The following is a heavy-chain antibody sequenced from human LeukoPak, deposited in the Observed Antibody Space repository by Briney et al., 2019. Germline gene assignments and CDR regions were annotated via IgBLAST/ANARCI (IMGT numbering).Heavy chain of an antibody. Sequence: GGSLRLSCAASGFTFSSYAMHWVRQAPGKGLEWVAVISYDGSNKYYADSVKGRFTISRDNAKNSLYLQMNSLRAEDTAVYYCARDPGRDGYNSAFDIWGQGTMVTVSS. D-gene: IGHD5-24*01. CDR3: ARDPGRDGYNSAFDI. CDR2: ISYDGSNK. J-gene: IGHJ3*02. CDR1: GFTFSSYA. V-gene: IGHV3-30*04.